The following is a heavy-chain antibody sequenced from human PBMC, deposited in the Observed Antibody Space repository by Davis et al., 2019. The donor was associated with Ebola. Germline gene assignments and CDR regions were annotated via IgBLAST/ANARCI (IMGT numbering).Heavy chain of an antibody. D-gene: IGHD6-19*01. CDR2: ISAYNGNT. J-gene: IGHJ4*02. Sequence: AASVKVSCKASGGTFSSYAISWVRQAPGQGLEWMGWISAYNGNTNYAQKLQGRVTMTTDTSTSTAYMELRSLRSDDTAVYYCARDRGYSSGWYVPHWGQGTLVTASS. V-gene: IGHV1-18*01. CDR1: GGTFSSYA. CDR3: ARDRGYSSGWYVPH.